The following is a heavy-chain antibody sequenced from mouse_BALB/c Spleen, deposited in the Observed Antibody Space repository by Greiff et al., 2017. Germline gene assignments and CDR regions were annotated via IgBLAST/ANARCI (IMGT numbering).Heavy chain of an antibody. J-gene: IGHJ4*01. V-gene: IGHV5-12-1*01. CDR1: GFAFSSYD. Sequence: EVKLEESGGGLVKPGGSLKLSCAASGFAFSSYDMSWVRQTPEKRLEWVAYISSGGGSTYYPDTVKGRFTISRDNAKNTLYLQMSSLKSEDTAMYYCARRITTVGAMDYWGQGTSVTVSS. CDR2: ISSGGGST. CDR3: ARRITTVGAMDY. D-gene: IGHD1-1*01.